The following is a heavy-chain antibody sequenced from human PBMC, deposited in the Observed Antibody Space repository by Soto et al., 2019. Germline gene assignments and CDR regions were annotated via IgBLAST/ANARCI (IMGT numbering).Heavy chain of an antibody. V-gene: IGHV1-69*13. CDR3: ASGGSTPPYYYYGMDV. Sequence: ASVKVSCKASGGTFSSYSISWVRHAPGRGLEWMGGIIPIFGTANYAQKFQGRVTITADESTSTAYMELSSLRSEDTAVYYCASGGSTPPYYYYGMDVWGQGTTVTVSS. D-gene: IGHD2-15*01. CDR1: GGTFSSYS. J-gene: IGHJ6*02. CDR2: IIPIFGTA.